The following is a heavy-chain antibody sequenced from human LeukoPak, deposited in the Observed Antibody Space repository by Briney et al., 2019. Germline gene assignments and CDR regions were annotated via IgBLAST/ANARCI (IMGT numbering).Heavy chain of an antibody. CDR3: ARERSSGRYDY. Sequence: SQTLSLTCTVSGGSISSGGYYWSWIRQHPGKGLEWIGYIYYSGNTYYNPSLKSRVTISIDASKNQFSLKLNSVTAADTAVYYCARERSSGRYDYWGQGTLVTVSS. D-gene: IGHD3-22*01. CDR2: IYYSGNT. CDR1: GGSISSGGYY. V-gene: IGHV4-31*03. J-gene: IGHJ4*02.